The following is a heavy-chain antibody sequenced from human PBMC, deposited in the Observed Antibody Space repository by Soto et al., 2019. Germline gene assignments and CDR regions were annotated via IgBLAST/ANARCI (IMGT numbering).Heavy chain of an antibody. V-gene: IGHV4-4*02. D-gene: IGHD6-19*01. J-gene: IGHJ5*02. Sequence: KPSETLSLTCGVSGGTIRSPDWWTWVRQPPGKGLEWIGEIFQSGGTNYTPSLESRVTISVDKSKNQFSLTLTSVTAADTAVYFCARGRGRYSSGWSWFDPWGQGILVTVSS. CDR2: IFQSGGT. CDR1: GGTIRSPDW. CDR3: ARGRGRYSSGWSWFDP.